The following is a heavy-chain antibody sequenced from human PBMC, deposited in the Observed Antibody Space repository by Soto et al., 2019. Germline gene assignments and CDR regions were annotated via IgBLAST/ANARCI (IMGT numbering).Heavy chain of an antibody. CDR3: ARDQRLPKFCSGGNCYSVLVY. CDR2: INYDGSEK. J-gene: IGHJ4*02. Sequence: GGSLRLSCAASGFTLSSYWMSWVRQAPGKGLEWVANINYDGSEKYYVDSVKGRLTISRDNHKNSLYLQMNNLRVEDTAVYYCARDQRLPKFCSGGNCYSVLVYWGQGVLVTVSS. CDR1: GFTLSSYW. D-gene: IGHD2-15*01. V-gene: IGHV3-7*01.